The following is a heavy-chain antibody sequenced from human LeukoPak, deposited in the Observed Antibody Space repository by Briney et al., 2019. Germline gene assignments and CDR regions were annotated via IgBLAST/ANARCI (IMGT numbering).Heavy chain of an antibody. V-gene: IGHV3-23*01. J-gene: IGHJ4*02. D-gene: IGHD3-22*01. CDR1: GFTFSNYA. CDR3: AKDSDVYFYDSSGPAF. CDR2: ISGSGGST. Sequence: GGSLRLSCAASGFTFSNYAMSWVRQAPGKGLEWVSAISGSGGSTYYADSVKGRFTISRDNSKNTLYLQMNSLRAEDTAVYYCAKDSDVYFYDSSGPAFWGQGTLVTVSS.